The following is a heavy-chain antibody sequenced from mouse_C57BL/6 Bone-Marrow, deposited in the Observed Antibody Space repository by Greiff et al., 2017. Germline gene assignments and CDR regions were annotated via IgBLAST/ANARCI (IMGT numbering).Heavy chain of an antibody. D-gene: IGHD2-2*01. Sequence: QVHVKQPGTELVKPGASVKLSCKASGYTFTSYWMHWVKQRPGQGLEWIGNINPSNGGTNYNEKFKSKATLTVDKSSSTAYMQLSSLTSEDSAVYYCAEVTKGYYAMDYWGQGTSVTVSS. J-gene: IGHJ4*01. CDR1: GYTFTSYW. CDR3: AEVTKGYYAMDY. CDR2: INPSNGGT. V-gene: IGHV1-53*01.